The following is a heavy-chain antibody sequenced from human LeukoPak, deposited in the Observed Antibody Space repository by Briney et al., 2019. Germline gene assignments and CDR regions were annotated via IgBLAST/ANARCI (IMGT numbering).Heavy chain of an antibody. D-gene: IGHD3-10*02. CDR2: ISSSGSTI. V-gene: IGHV3-48*04. Sequence: GGSLRLSCAASGFTFRSYGMHWVRQAPGKGLEWVSYISSSGSTIYYADSVKGRFTISRDNAKNSLYLQMNSLRAEDTAVYYCAELGITMIGGVWGKGTTVTISS. CDR3: AELGITMIGGV. CDR1: GFTFRSYG. J-gene: IGHJ6*04.